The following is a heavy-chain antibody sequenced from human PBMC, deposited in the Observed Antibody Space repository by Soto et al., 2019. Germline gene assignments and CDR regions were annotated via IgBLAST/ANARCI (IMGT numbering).Heavy chain of an antibody. CDR3: VKDTVVVINGGDFDY. D-gene: IGHD3-22*01. V-gene: IGHV3-23*01. CDR2: ISGDAGWT. Sequence: EVQLLESGGALVQPGGSLRLSCEASGFTYVKYAMSWVRQAPGKGLEWVSGISGDAGWTFYADSVKGRFTISRDNSKNTVYLQMNSLRVEDTAVYYCVKDTVVVINGGDFDYWGQGTLVTVSS. CDR1: GFTYVKYA. J-gene: IGHJ4*02.